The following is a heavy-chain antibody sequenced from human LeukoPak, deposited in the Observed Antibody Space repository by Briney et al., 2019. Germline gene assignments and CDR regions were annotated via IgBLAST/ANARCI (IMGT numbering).Heavy chain of an antibody. Sequence: GGSLRLSCAASGFIFSSFWMTWVRQAPGKGLEWVANIREDGSRNHCVDSVKGRFTISRDNAKNSLFLQMSSLRVEDTAVYYCARANNAGWFDYWGQGTLVTVSS. D-gene: IGHD6-19*01. CDR2: IREDGSRN. CDR1: GFIFSSFW. CDR3: ARANNAGWFDY. J-gene: IGHJ4*02. V-gene: IGHV3-7*04.